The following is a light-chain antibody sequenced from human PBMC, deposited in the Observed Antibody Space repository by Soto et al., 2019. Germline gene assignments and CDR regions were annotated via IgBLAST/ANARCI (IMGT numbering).Light chain of an antibody. V-gene: IGLV2-14*03. CDR3: SSYTSSSTQV. CDR1: SSDVGGYNV. J-gene: IGLJ1*01. Sequence: QSALTQPASVSGSPGQSITISCTGSSSDVGGYNVVSWYQQHPGKVPKLMIYDVSSRPSGVSDRFSGSKSGNTASLTISGLHAEDEGDYYRSSYTSSSTQVFGSGTKLTVL. CDR2: DVS.